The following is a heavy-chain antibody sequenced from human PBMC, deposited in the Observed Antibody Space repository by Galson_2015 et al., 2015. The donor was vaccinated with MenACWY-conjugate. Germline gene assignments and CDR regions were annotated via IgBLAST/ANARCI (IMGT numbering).Heavy chain of an antibody. CDR3: AGGGDIVVVVAGTGAFDF. Sequence: SVKVSCKASGYTFTSYAMHWVRQAPGQRLEWMGWINAGNGNTKYSQKFQGRVTITRDTSASTAYMELSSLRSEDTAVYYCAGGGDIVVVVAGTGAFDFWGQGTMVTVSS. CDR1: GYTFTSYA. D-gene: IGHD2-15*01. V-gene: IGHV1-3*01. J-gene: IGHJ3*01. CDR2: INAGNGNT.